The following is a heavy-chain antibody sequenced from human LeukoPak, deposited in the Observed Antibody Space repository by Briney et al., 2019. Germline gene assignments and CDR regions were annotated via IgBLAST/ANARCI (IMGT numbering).Heavy chain of an antibody. CDR2: LKEDESEK. CDR1: GFTLSSFS. J-gene: IGHJ4*02. D-gene: IGHD2-21*01. Sequence: GGSLRLSCAVSGFTLSSFSMSWVRQAPGKGLEWVANLKEDESEKYYVDSVKGRFTISRDNAKNSLYLQMNSLRAEDTAVYYCAKDHQIVVYQPLDYFDYWGQGTLVTVSS. V-gene: IGHV3-7*05. CDR3: AKDHQIVVYQPLDYFDY.